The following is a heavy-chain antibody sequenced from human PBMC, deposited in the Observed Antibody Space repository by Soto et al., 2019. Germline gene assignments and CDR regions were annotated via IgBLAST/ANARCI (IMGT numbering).Heavy chain of an antibody. CDR3: ARGGPLLRYFDWLLYAFDY. V-gene: IGHV4-34*01. Sequence: PSETLSLTCAVYGGSFSGYYWSWIRQPPGKGLEWIGEINHSGSTNYNPSLKSRVTISVDTSKNQFSPKLSSVTAADTAVYYCARGGPLLRYFDWLLYAFDYWGQGTLVTVSS. CDR1: GGSFSGYY. CDR2: INHSGST. D-gene: IGHD3-9*01. J-gene: IGHJ4*02.